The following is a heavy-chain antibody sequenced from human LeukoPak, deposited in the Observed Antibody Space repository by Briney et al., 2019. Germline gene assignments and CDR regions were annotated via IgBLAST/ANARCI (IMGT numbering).Heavy chain of an antibody. D-gene: IGHD3-10*01. J-gene: IGHJ4*02. CDR1: GFTFTSSA. CDR3: AADKFGGYYFDY. Sequence: GASVKVSCKASGFTFTSSAMQWVRQARGQRLEWIGWIVVGSGNTNYAQKFQEGVTITRDMSTSTAYMELSSLRSEDTAVYYCAADKFGGYYFDYWGQGTLVTVSS. V-gene: IGHV1-58*02. CDR2: IVVGSGNT.